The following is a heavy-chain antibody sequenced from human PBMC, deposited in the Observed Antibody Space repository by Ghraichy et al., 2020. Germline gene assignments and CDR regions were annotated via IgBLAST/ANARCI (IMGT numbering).Heavy chain of an antibody. CDR3: ATDPRYCSSTSCFN. Sequence: ASVKVSCKVSGYTLTELSMHWVRQAPGKGLEWMGGFDPEDGETIYAQKFQGRVTMTEDTSTDTAYMELSSLRSEDTAVYYCATDPRYCSSTSCFNWGQGTLVTVSS. CDR1: GYTLTELS. CDR2: FDPEDGET. V-gene: IGHV1-24*01. J-gene: IGHJ4*02. D-gene: IGHD2-2*01.